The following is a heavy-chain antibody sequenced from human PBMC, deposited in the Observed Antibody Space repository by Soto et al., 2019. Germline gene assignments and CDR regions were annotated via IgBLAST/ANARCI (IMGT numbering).Heavy chain of an antibody. CDR1: GISFDDYA. CDR2: INWDSGDI. Sequence: GGSLRLSCVVSGISFDDYAMHWVRQVPGKGLEWVSGINWDSGDIGYADSVKGRFTISRDNAKNSLYLQMNSLKTEDTALYYCAKATAPRFYAANGHLDFWGEGTPVTVTS. CDR3: AKATAPRFYAANGHLDF. D-gene: IGHD2-8*01. V-gene: IGHV3-9*01. J-gene: IGHJ4*02.